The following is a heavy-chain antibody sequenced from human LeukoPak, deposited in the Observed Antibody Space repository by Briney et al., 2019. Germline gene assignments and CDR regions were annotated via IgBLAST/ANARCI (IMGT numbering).Heavy chain of an antibody. Sequence: GGSLRLSCAASGFTFDDYAMHWVRQAPGKGLVWVSRINSDGSSTSYADSVKGRFTISRDNAKNTLYLQMNSLRAEDTAVYYCARDGMNVVVPAADPPYYMDVWGKGTTVTVSS. CDR3: ARDGMNVVVPAADPPYYMDV. D-gene: IGHD2-2*01. CDR2: INSDGSST. J-gene: IGHJ6*03. CDR1: GFTFDDYA. V-gene: IGHV3-74*01.